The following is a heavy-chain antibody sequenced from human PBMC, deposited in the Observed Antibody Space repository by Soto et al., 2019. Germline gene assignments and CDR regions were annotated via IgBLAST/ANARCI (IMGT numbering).Heavy chain of an antibody. D-gene: IGHD3-9*01. CDR3: TQSGKERYFDWLLYDY. V-gene: IGHV3-49*03. CDR2: IRSKAYGGTT. CDR1: GFTFGDYA. Sequence: LRLSCTASGFTFGDYAMSWFRQAPGKGLEWVGFIRSKAYGGTTEYAASVKGRFTISRDDSKSIAYLQMNSLKTEDTAVYYCTQSGKERYFDWLLYDYWGQGTLVTVSS. J-gene: IGHJ4*02.